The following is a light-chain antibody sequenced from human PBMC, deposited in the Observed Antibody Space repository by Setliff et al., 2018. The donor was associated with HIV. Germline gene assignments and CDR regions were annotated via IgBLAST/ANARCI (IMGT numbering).Light chain of an antibody. J-gene: IGLJ1*01. V-gene: IGLV3-21*04. CDR2: NDS. Sequence: SYELTQPSSVSVAPGKTASITCGGNNIGSKSVHWYQQKPGQAPVPVIYNDSDRPSGIPERLSGSNSGTTATLTISRVEAGDEADYYCQVWDSSSDHYVFGTGTKVTVL. CDR3: QVWDSSSDHYV. CDR1: NIGSKS.